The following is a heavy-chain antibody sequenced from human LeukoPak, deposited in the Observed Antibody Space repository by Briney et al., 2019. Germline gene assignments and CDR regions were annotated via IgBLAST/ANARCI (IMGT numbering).Heavy chain of an antibody. CDR1: GFTFRNFD. CDR2: IGTAGDT. D-gene: IGHD6-13*01. V-gene: IGHV3-13*01. CDR3: SRGGAPAGYAHDI. Sequence: GGSLRLSCATSGFTFRNFDLHWVRQATGEGLEWVSAIGTAGDTYYPDSVKGRFTISRDNAKNSFYLQMNNLRVGDTAVYYCSRGGAPAGYAHDIWGHGTVVTVSS. J-gene: IGHJ3*02.